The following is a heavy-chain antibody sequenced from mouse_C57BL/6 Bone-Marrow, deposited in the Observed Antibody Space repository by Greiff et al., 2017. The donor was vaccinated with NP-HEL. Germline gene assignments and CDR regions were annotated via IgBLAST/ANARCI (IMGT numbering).Heavy chain of an antibody. D-gene: IGHD1-1*01. CDR1: GYTFTSYG. CDR3: ASPWDHITTVVATKGY. CDR2: IYPRSGNT. J-gene: IGHJ2*01. Sequence: QVQLQQSGAELARPGASVKLSCKASGYTFTSYGISWVKQRTGQGLEWIGEIYPRSGNTYYNEKFKGKATLTADKSSSTAYMELRSLTSEDSAVYFCASPWDHITTVVATKGYWGQGTTLTVSS. V-gene: IGHV1-81*01.